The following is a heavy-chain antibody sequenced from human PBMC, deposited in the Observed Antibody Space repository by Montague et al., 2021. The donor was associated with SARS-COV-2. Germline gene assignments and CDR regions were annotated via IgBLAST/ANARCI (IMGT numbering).Heavy chain of an antibody. CDR1: GASITSSNW. CDR2: IYHSGST. D-gene: IGHD2-15*01. V-gene: IGHV4-4*02. CDR3: ARQIQQVVLSPAKLTNWFDP. J-gene: IGHJ5*02. Sequence: SETLSLTCTVFGASITSSNWWNWVRQPPGKGLEWIGQIYHSGSTNYNPSLKSRLTLSLDKSKNQFSLNLSSVTAADTAVYYCARQIQQVVLSPAKLTNWFDPWGLGTLVTVAS.